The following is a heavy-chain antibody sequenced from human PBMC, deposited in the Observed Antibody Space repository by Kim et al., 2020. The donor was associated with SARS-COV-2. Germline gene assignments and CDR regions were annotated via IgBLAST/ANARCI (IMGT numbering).Heavy chain of an antibody. V-gene: IGHV4-34*01. CDR3: ARGRVGVVPAPVLGLGPFYEYFILDV. CDR2: ITDSGST. CDR1: GGSFSGHS. D-gene: IGHD2-2*01. Sequence: SETLSLTCAVYGGSFSGHSWSWVRQPPGQGLEWIGEITDSGSTKYNPSLKSRLTISLDVSKNQFSLKLTSVTAADRGLYYCARGRVGVVPAPVLGLGPFYEYFILDVWGHGTTDTVSS. J-gene: IGHJ6*02.